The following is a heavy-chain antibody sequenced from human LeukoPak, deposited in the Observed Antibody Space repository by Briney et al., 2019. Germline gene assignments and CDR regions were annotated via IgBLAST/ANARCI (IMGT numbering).Heavy chain of an antibody. CDR1: GFTFNGYA. D-gene: IGHD2-15*01. Sequence: PGGSLRLSCAASGFTFNGYAMSWVRQAPGKGLEWISYISRSTNSISYADSVKGRFTISRDNAKNTLFLQMNSLRAEDRAVYYCARDSRDCRGGSCYPDYWGQGTLVTVSS. V-gene: IGHV3-48*04. CDR3: ARDSRDCRGGSCYPDY. J-gene: IGHJ4*02. CDR2: ISRSTNSI.